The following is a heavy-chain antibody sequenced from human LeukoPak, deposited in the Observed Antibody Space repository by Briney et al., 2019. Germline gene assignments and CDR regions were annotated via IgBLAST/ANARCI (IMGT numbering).Heavy chain of an antibody. Sequence: TGGSLRLSCAASGFTFSSYSMNWVRQAPGKGLEWVSSISSRSSYIYYVDSVKGRFTISRDNAKKSLYLQMNSLRAEDTAVYYCARELPLPRIAAADTCYFDYWGQGPLVTASS. J-gene: IGHJ4*02. V-gene: IGHV3-21*01. CDR1: GFTFSSYS. CDR2: ISSRSSYI. D-gene: IGHD6-13*01. CDR3: ARELPLPRIAAADTCYFDY.